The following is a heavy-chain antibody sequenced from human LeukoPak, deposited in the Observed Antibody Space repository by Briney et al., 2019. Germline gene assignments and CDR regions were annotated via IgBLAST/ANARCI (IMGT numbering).Heavy chain of an antibody. D-gene: IGHD3-10*01. J-gene: IGHJ6*03. CDR2: IHTSGST. CDR3: ARDRYYYGSGSYPYMDV. Sequence: SETLSLTCTVSGVSISSYYWSWIRQPAGKGLEWVGRIHTSGSTKYNPSLMSRVTMSVDTSKNQFSLKVSSVTAADTAVYYCARDRYYYGSGSYPYMDVWGKGTTVTISS. CDR1: GVSISSYY. V-gene: IGHV4-4*07.